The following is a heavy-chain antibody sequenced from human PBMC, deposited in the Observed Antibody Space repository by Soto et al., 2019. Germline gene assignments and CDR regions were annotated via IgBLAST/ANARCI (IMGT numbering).Heavy chain of an antibody. D-gene: IGHD3-22*01. Sequence: SAKVSCKAYGGPFSSYAISWVRQSPGRGLEWMGGIIPIFGTANYAQKFQGRVTITADESTSTAYMELSSLRSEDTAVYYCATISPKDYDSSGPILDWGQGTLVTVSS. CDR1: GGPFSSYA. CDR3: ATISPKDYDSSGPILD. CDR2: IIPIFGTA. V-gene: IGHV1-69*13. J-gene: IGHJ4*02.